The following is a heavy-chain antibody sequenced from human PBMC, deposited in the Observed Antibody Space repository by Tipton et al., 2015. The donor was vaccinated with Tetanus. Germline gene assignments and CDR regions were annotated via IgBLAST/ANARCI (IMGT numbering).Heavy chain of an antibody. CDR1: GDSGSRHY. CDR3: AREDGGPTLDYFDS. Sequence: LSLTCSVSGDSGSRHYWSWIRQPPGKGLEWVAVITFDGSTKYYGDSVKGRFTLSRDNSQNTLYLQMNSLKVEDTAVYYCAREDGGPTLDYFDSWGQGALVIVSS. V-gene: IGHV3-30*03. CDR2: ITFDGSTK. D-gene: IGHD3-16*01. J-gene: IGHJ4*02.